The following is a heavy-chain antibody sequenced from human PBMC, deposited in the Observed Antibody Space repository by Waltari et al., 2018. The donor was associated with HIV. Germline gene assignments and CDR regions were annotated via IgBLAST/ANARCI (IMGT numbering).Heavy chain of an antibody. CDR2: IRPKATSYAA. CDR3: TRLVAAVAGTGY. V-gene: IGHV3-73*01. Sequence: EVQLVESGGGLVQPGGSLKLSCAASGFTFSGSTMNWVRQASGKGLEWCGRIRPKATSYAAANAASVKGRFIISRDDSKNTAYLQMNNLKTEDTAVYYFTRLVAAVAGTGYWGQGTLVTVSS. J-gene: IGHJ4*02. D-gene: IGHD6-19*01. CDR1: GFTFSGST.